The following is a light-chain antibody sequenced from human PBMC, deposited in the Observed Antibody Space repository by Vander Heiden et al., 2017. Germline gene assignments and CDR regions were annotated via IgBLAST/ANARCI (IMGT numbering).Light chain of an antibody. Sequence: DIQMTQSPSSLSASVGDRVIITCRASQSISNYLNWYQQKPGKAPKLLIYGASSLQSGVPSRFSGSGSGTDFTLTISSLQPQDFATYYCQQSDSAPPTFGGGTKVXIK. CDR3: QQSDSAPPT. CDR1: QSISNY. CDR2: GAS. V-gene: IGKV1-39*01. J-gene: IGKJ4*01.